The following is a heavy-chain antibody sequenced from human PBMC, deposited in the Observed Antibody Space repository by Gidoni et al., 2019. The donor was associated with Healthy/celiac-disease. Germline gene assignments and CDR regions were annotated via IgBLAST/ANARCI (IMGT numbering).Heavy chain of an antibody. D-gene: IGHD2-15*01. J-gene: IGHJ4*02. CDR1: GFTFSSYP. CDR2: ISGSGCST. V-gene: IGHV3-23*01. CDR3: AKKRHRGACSGGSCYPLDY. Sequence: EVQLLESGGGLVQPGGSLRLSCAASGFTFSSYPMSWVRLAPGKGLEWVSAISGSGCSTYYADSVKGRFTISRDNSKNTLYLQMNSLRAEDTAVYYCAKKRHRGACSGGSCYPLDYWGQGTLVTVSS.